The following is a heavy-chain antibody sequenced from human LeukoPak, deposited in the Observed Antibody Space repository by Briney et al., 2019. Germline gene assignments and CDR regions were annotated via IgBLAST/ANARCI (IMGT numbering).Heavy chain of an antibody. CDR1: GFAFTVYA. CDR3: AKPISGGLAVTADWFHP. Sequence: GGSLRLSCAASGFAFTVYAMSWVRQPPGKGLEWVSTINANSCTTPYAASVRGRFTISRDNSKNTPYLKVNTLRADDTATYYCAKPISGGLAVTADWFHPWGQGTLVVVSS. D-gene: IGHD6-19*01. CDR2: INANSCTT. V-gene: IGHV3-23*01. J-gene: IGHJ5*01.